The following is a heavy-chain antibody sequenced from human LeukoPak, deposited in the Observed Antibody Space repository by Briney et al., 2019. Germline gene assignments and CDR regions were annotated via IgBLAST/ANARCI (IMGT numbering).Heavy chain of an antibody. CDR1: GGSISSYY. CDR2: MYYTGST. Sequence: SETLSLTCTVSGGSISSYYWSWIRQPPGKELEWIRTMYYTGSTYYSPSLKSRVTISVDTSMNQFSLKLTSVTAADTAVYYCASPGNHYHYMDVWGKGTTVTVSS. D-gene: IGHD1-14*01. V-gene: IGHV4-59*12. J-gene: IGHJ6*03. CDR3: ASPGNHYHYMDV.